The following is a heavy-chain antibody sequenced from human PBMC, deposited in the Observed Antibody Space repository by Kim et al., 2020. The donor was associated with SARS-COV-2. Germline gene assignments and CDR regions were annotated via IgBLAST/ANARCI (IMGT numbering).Heavy chain of an antibody. CDR3: AREVVVSPDAFDI. D-gene: IGHD3-22*01. Sequence: GGSLRLSCAASGLTFRSYEMNWVRQAPGKGLEWVSYISGSGSSKYYADSVKDRFTISRDNAKDSLYLQMNGLRAEDTAVYYCAREVVVSPDAFDIWGQGTMVTVSS. V-gene: IGHV3-48*03. J-gene: IGHJ3*02. CDR1: GLTFRSYE. CDR2: ISGSGSSK.